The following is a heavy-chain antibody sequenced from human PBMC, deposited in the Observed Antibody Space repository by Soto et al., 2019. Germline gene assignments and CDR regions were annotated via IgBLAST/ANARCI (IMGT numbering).Heavy chain of an antibody. J-gene: IGHJ4*02. V-gene: IGHV1-46*01. Sequence: GASVTVSCKASGYTFTSYYMHWVRQAPGQGLEWMGIINPSGGSTSYAQKFQGRVTMTRDTSTSTVYMELRSLRSDDTAVYYCAREKRGYSGYDSYYFDYWGQGTLVTVSS. CDR1: GYTFTSYY. CDR2: INPSGGST. D-gene: IGHD5-12*01. CDR3: AREKRGYSGYDSYYFDY.